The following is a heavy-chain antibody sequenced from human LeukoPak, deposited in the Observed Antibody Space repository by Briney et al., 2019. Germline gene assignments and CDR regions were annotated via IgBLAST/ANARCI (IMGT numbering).Heavy chain of an antibody. Sequence: TGGCLRLSCAASGFTVSSNYMSWVRQAPGKGLEWVSVIYSGGSTYYADSVKGRFTISRDNSKNTLYLQMNSLRAEDTAVYYCAKVNSSSYGYWGQGTLVTVSS. CDR1: GFTVSSNY. J-gene: IGHJ4*02. V-gene: IGHV3-53*01. CDR2: IYSGGST. D-gene: IGHD6-6*01. CDR3: AKVNSSSYGY.